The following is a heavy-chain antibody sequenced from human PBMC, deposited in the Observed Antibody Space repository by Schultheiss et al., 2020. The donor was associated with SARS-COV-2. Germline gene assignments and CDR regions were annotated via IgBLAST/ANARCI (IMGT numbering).Heavy chain of an antibody. V-gene: IGHV5-51*01. CDR2: IYPGDSDT. Sequence: GGSLRLSCKGSGYSFTSYWIGWVRQMPGKGLEWMGIIYPGDSDTIYSPSFQGQVTLSADKSISTAYLQWSSLKASDTAVYYCARAVLSLGAPGTFDYWGRETLVTVSS. D-gene: IGHD3-16*01. CDR3: ARAVLSLGAPGTFDY. CDR1: GYSFTSYW. J-gene: IGHJ4*02.